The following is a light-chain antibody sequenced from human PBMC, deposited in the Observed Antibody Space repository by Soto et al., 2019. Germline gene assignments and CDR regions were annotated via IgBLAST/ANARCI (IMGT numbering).Light chain of an antibody. CDR1: GSNIGSHD. J-gene: IGLJ3*02. Sequence: QSVLTQPPSASGTPGQRVTISCSGNGSNIGSHDVYWYQHLPGTAPKVLIYRNDQRPSGVPDRFSASRSGTSASLAISGLRSEDEADYYCVAWDDSLSGRVFGGGTQLTVL. V-gene: IGLV1-47*02. CDR3: VAWDDSLSGRV. CDR2: RND.